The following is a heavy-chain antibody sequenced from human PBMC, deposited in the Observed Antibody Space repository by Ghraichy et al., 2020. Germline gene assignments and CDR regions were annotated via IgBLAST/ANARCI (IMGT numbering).Heavy chain of an antibody. D-gene: IGHD3-3*01. Sequence: GGSLRLSCAASGFTFSSYGMHWVRQAPGKGLEWVAVISYDGSNKYYADSVKGRFTISRDNSKNTLYLQMNSLRAEDTAVYYCAKGNRPGGDDFWSGPYYYYGMDVWGQGTTVTVSS. CDR3: AKGNRPGGDDFWSGPYYYYGMDV. V-gene: IGHV3-30*18. CDR1: GFTFSSYG. CDR2: ISYDGSNK. J-gene: IGHJ6*02.